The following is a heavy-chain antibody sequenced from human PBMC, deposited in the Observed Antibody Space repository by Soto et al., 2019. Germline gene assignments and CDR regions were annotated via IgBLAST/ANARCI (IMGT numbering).Heavy chain of an antibody. CDR3: AASCVACGGFNYYGMDV. Sequence: PGKGLEWVGYVYHSGSTYYNPSLKSRVTISVDRSKNQFSLKLSSVTAADTAVYYCAASCVACGGFNYYGMDVWGQGTTVTSP. CDR2: VYHSGST. V-gene: IGHV4-30-2*01. D-gene: IGHD2-21*01. J-gene: IGHJ6*02.